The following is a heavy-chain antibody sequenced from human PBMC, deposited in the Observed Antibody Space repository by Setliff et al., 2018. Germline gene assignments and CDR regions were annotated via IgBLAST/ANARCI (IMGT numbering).Heavy chain of an antibody. Sequence: LSLTCTVSGDSISSGTYYMSWIRQTPGKGLEWVAYISSSGSLIYYPDSVKGRFTISRDNAKKSVDLQMNSLRAEDTAVYYCATKAVAGTGGQGTLVTVSS. D-gene: IGHD6-19*01. V-gene: IGHV3-11*01. CDR3: ATKAVAGT. CDR1: GDSISSGTYY. J-gene: IGHJ4*02. CDR2: ISSSGSLI.